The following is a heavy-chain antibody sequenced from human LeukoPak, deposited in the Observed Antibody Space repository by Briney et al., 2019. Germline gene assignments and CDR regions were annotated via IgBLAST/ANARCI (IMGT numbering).Heavy chain of an antibody. CDR3: AKGRGRNDAFDI. J-gene: IGHJ3*02. D-gene: IGHD1-26*01. V-gene: IGHV3-23*01. Sequence: GGSLRLSCAASGFTFSSYAMSWVRQAPGKGLEWVSAISGSGGNTYYADSVKGRFTISRDNSKNTLYLQMNSLRAEDTAVYYCAKGRGRNDAFDIWGQGTMVTVSS. CDR2: ISGSGGNT. CDR1: GFTFSSYA.